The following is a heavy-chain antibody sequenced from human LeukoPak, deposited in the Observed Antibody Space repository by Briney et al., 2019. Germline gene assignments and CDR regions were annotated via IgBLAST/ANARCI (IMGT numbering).Heavy chain of an antibody. CDR1: GFFISTRYY. CDR3: SRGRDQSKTGDS. D-gene: IGHD2-2*01. CDR2: IHPSGTT. Sequence: PSETLSLSCAASGFFISTRYYWCCIRQPPGKGLEWIGEIHPSGTTNFNPSVKSRFTISVDTSKNKFSLILTSVTAADTAVYYCSRGRDQSKTGDSWGQGTVVTVSS. J-gene: IGHJ4*02. V-gene: IGHV4-38-2*01.